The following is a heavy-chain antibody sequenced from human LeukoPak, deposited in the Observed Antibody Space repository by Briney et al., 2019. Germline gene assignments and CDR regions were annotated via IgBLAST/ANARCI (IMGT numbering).Heavy chain of an antibody. J-gene: IGHJ4*02. D-gene: IGHD6-19*01. V-gene: IGHV4-59*08. CDR3: ARQSGWYTSYYFDY. CDR2: IYYSGST. Sequence: SETLSLTCTVSGGSISSYYWSWIRQPPGKGLEWIGYIYYSGSTNYNPSLKSRVTISVDTSKNQFSLKLSSVTAADTAVYYCARQSGWYTSYYFDYWGQGTLVTVSS. CDR1: GGSISSYY.